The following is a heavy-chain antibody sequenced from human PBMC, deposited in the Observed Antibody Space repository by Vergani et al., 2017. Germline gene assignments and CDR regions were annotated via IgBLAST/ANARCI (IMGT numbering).Heavy chain of an antibody. D-gene: IGHD6-13*01. J-gene: IGHJ5*02. CDR1: GGSFSGYY. Sequence: QVQLQQWGAGLLKPSETLSLTCAVYGGSFSGYYWSWLRQPPGKGLEWIGEINHSGSTNYNPSLKSRVTISVDTSKNQFSLKLSSVTAADTAVYYCASIRYSSSWYGGVDPWGQGTLVTVAS. V-gene: IGHV4-34*01. CDR2: INHSGST. CDR3: ASIRYSSSWYGGVDP.